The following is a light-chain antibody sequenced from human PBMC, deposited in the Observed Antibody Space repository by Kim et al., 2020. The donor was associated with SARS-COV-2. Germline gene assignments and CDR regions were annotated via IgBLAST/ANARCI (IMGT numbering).Light chain of an antibody. J-gene: IGKJ2*03. CDR2: LGS. CDR3: MQALLTPGYS. V-gene: IGKV2-28*01. CDR1: QSLLHSNGYNY. Sequence: EIVMTQSPLSLPVTPGEPASISCRSSQSLLHSNGYNYLDWYLQKPGQSPQLLIYLGSNRASGVPDRFSGSGSGTDFTLKISRVEAEDVGVYYCMQALLTPGYSFGQGTKLEI.